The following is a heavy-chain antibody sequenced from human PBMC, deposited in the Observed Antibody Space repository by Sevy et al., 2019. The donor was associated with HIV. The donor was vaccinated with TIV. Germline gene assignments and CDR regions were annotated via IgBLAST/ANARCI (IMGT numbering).Heavy chain of an antibody. Sequence: SVKVSCKASGGTFSSYGISWVRQAPGQGLEWMGIFIPIFGTTNYAQKFQGRVTFTADESTRTAYMELSSLRSEDTAVYYCARLYHDDHAVQTFDIWGQGTMVTVSS. D-gene: IGHD3-16*01. V-gene: IGHV1-69*13. CDR3: ARLYHDDHAVQTFDI. J-gene: IGHJ3*02. CDR1: GGTFSSYG. CDR2: FIPIFGTT.